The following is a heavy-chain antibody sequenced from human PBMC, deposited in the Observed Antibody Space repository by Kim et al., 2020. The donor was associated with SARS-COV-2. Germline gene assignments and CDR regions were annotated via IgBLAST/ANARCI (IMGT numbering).Heavy chain of an antibody. CDR3: ARRGGYNPISRYDF. D-gene: IGHD5-12*01. CDR1: GYDFSKFW. V-gene: IGHV5-10-1*01. CDR2: IDPGDSYI. Sequence: GESLKISCKTSGYDFSKFWIGWVRHLPGKGLEWLGRIDPGDSYIHYGPSFAGHVTISADKSLTTAYLQWRKLNVSDSGLYYCARRGGYNPISRYDFWGQG. J-gene: IGHJ4*02.